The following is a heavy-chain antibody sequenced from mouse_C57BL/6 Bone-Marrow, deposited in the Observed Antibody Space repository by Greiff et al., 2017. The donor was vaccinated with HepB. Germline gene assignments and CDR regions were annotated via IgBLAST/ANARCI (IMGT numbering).Heavy chain of an antibody. CDR1: GFSLTSYG. Sequence: QVQLQQSGPGLVQPSQSLSITCTASGFSLTSYGVHWVRQSPGKGLEWLGVIWSGGSTDYNAAFMSRLSSIKDNSESQVFFKMNSQQADDTAVYYGAKIPYSGYYVCAMGYGGRGTAITVTS. D-gene: IGHD2-3*01. J-gene: IGHJ4*01. CDR3: AKIPYSGYYVCAMGY. CDR2: IWSGGST. V-gene: IGHV2-5*01.